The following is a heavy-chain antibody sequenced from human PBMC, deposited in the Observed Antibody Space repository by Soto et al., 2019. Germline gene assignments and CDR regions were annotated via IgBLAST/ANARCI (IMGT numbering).Heavy chain of an antibody. V-gene: IGHV1-3*03. Sequence: VKVSCKASGYTFTSYAMHWVRQAPGQRLEWMGWINAGNGNTKYSQKFQGRFTISRDNAKNSLYLQMNSLRDEDMAVYYCARDGYCVSSSCSFLPDVWGQGTTVTVSS. CDR3: ARDGYCVSSSCSFLPDV. CDR2: INAGNGNT. D-gene: IGHD2-2*03. J-gene: IGHJ6*02. CDR1: GYTFTSYA.